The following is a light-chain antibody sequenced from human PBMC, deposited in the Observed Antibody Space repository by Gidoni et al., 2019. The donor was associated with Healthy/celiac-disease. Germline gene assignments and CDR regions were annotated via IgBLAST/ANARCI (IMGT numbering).Light chain of an antibody. J-gene: IGKJ4*01. V-gene: IGKV1-39*01. CDR1: QSISSY. Sequence: IQTTQFPSSLSASVGDRVTITCRASQSISSYLNWYQQKPGKAPKLLIYAASSLQSGVPSRFSGSGSGTDFTLTISSLQPEDFATYYCQQSYSTPPTFGGGTKVEIK. CDR2: AAS. CDR3: QQSYSTPPT.